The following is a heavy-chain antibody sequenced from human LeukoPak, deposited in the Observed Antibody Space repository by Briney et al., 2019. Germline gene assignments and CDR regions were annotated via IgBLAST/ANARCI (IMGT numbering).Heavy chain of an antibody. CDR1: GGTFSSYA. CDR2: IIPIFGTA. J-gene: IGHJ6*03. D-gene: IGHD6-19*01. Sequence: SVKVSCKASGGTFSSYAISWVRQAPGQGLEWMGGIIPIFGTANYAQKFQGRVTITTDESTSTAYMELSSLRSEDTAVYYCAIDRAGPGRLYYYYYMDVWGKGTTVTVSS. CDR3: AIDRAGPGRLYYYYYMDV. V-gene: IGHV1-69*05.